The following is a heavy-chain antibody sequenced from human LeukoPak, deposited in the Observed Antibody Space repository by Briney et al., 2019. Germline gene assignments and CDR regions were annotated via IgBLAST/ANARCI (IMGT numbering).Heavy chain of an antibody. CDR2: INPSGGST. D-gene: IGHD2-8*01. Sequence: ASVKVSCKASGYTFTSYYMHWVRQAPGQGLEWMGIINPSGGSTSYAQKFQGRVTMTRDTSTSTVYMELSSLRSEDTAVYYCAREGYCTNGVCSRGNWFDPWGQGTLVTVSS. V-gene: IGHV1-46*01. CDR3: AREGYCTNGVCSRGNWFDP. CDR1: GYTFTSYY. J-gene: IGHJ5*02.